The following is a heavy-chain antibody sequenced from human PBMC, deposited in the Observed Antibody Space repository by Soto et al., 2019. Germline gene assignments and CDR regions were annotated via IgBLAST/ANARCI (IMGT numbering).Heavy chain of an antibody. J-gene: IGHJ6*02. CDR2: IYYSGTT. D-gene: IGHD3-10*01. CDR3: ARTGGSGSYYGTGYYYYGMDV. V-gene: IGHV4-39*07. CDR1: GGSISSSPYY. Sequence: PSETLSLTCSVSGGSISSSPYYWGWIRQPPGKGLEWLGTIYYSGTTSYNPSLKSRVIISVDTSKNQFSLKLSSVTAADTAVYYCARTGGSGSYYGTGYYYYGMDVWGQGTTVTVSS.